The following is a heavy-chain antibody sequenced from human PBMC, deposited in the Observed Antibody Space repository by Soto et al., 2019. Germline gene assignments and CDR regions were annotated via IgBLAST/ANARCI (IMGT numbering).Heavy chain of an antibody. Sequence: QVQLVQSGAEVNKPGASVKVSCKASGYTFITYGVSWVRQAPGQGLDWLGWVSTYNGNTRYAERLQARVTMTTDTTTNTAYMELRHLRSDDTAVYYCARGPTDYYDNSANYFLDYWGQGTLVTVSS. CDR3: ARGPTDYYDNSANYFLDY. J-gene: IGHJ4*02. V-gene: IGHV1-18*01. CDR2: VSTYNGNT. D-gene: IGHD3-22*01. CDR1: GYTFITYG.